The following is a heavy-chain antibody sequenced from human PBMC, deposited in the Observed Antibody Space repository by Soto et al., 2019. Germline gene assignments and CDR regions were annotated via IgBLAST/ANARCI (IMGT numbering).Heavy chain of an antibody. J-gene: IGHJ6*02. CDR2: IIPFFGTT. Sequence: QVQLVQSGAEVKKPGSSVKVSCNASGDTSSAYVLTWVRQAPGQGLEWVGSIIPFFGTTNYAQKFQGRVTITADKSTGTAYMELSSLRSDDTAMYFCGRSGYSLMIGLVYSAVDVWGPGTSITVS. V-gene: IGHV1-69*06. CDR1: GDTSSAYV. CDR3: GRSGYSLMIGLVYSAVDV. D-gene: IGHD3-22*01.